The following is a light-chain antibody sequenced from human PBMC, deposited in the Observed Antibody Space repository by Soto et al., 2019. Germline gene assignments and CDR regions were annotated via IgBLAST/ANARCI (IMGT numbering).Light chain of an antibody. Sequence: SYELTQPPSVSVAPGQTARITCGGNNIGRKTVHWYQQKTGQAPVLVVYDDSDRPSGIPERFSGSNFGNTAALTVTRVEAGDEADYFCQVWDSGSDLVAFGGGTKVTVL. CDR1: NIGRKT. CDR2: DDS. V-gene: IGLV3-21*02. CDR3: QVWDSGSDLVA. J-gene: IGLJ2*01.